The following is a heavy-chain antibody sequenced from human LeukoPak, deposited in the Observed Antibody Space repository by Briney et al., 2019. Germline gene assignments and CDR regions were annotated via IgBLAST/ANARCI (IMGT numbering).Heavy chain of an antibody. CDR3: ARANDILTGYWHYFDY. V-gene: IGHV4-59*01. J-gene: IGHJ4*02. CDR1: GGSISSYY. D-gene: IGHD3-9*01. Sequence: SETLSLTCTVSGGSISSYYWSWIRQPPGKGLEWIGYIYYSGSTNYNPSLKSRVTISVDTSKNQFSLKLSSVTAADTAVYYCARANDILTGYWHYFDYWGQGTLVTVSS. CDR2: IYYSGST.